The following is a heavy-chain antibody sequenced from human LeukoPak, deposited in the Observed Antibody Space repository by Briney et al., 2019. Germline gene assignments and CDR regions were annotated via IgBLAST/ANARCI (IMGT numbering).Heavy chain of an antibody. CDR2: IYSGGST. CDR3: ARGTTRLAYYYMDV. D-gene: IGHD2-2*01. V-gene: IGHV3-53*05. CDR1: GFTVSSNY. Sequence: GGSLRLSCAASGFTVSSNYMSWVRQAPGKGLEWVSVIYSGGSTYYADSVKGRFTISRDNSKNTVYVLMNSLRPEDTAVYYCARGTTRLAYYYMDVWGKGTTVTISS. J-gene: IGHJ6*03.